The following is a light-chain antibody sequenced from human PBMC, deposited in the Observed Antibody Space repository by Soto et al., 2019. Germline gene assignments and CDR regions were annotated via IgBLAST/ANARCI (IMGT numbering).Light chain of an antibody. CDR3: AARADSLNVLYV. CDR2: NNN. CDR1: RSNIGTNA. V-gene: IGLV1-44*01. Sequence: QSVLTQPPSASATPGQRVTISCSGSRSNIGTNAVNWYQQLPGTAPRLLIYNNNQRPSGVPDRFSGSKSGTSASLAISGLQSDDEATYFCAARADSLNVLYVFGTGTKLTVL. J-gene: IGLJ1*01.